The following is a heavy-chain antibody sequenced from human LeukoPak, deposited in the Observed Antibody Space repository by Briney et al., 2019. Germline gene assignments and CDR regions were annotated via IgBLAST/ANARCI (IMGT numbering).Heavy chain of an antibody. CDR1: GFTFSSYG. J-gene: IGHJ6*03. V-gene: IGHV3-30*02. Sequence: PGGSLRLSCAASGFTFSSYGMHWVRQAPGNGLEWVAFIRYDGSNKYYVDSVKGRFTISRDNSKNTMYLQMNSLRAEDTAVYYCAKDRNDSWSYYYMDVWGKGTTVTVSS. D-gene: IGHD3-3*01. CDR3: AKDRNDSWSYYYMDV. CDR2: IRYDGSNK.